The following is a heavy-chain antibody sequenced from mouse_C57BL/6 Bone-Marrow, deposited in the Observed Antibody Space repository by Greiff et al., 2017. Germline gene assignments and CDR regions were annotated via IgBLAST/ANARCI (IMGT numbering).Heavy chain of an antibody. CDR3: ARGSGYPRSAMDY. CDR2: INPSSGYT. Sequence: QVQLKESGAELARPGASVTMSCKASGYTFTSYTMHWVKQRPGQGLEWIGYINPSSGYTKYNQKFKDKATLTADKSSSTAYMQLSSLTSEDSAVYYCARGSGYPRSAMDYWGQGTSVTVSS. V-gene: IGHV1-4*01. CDR1: GYTFTSYT. D-gene: IGHD3-2*02. J-gene: IGHJ4*01.